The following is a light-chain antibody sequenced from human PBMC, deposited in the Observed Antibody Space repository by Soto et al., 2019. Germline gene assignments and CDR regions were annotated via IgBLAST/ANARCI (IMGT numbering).Light chain of an antibody. Sequence: EIVLTQSPGTLSLSPGGRATLSCRASQSVSRNYVAWYQPKPGQAPRLIIYGASSRESGIRDRFSGSGSGADFTLSITRLEPEDFALYYCQQYGSTTLTFGGGTKVDIK. CDR2: GAS. J-gene: IGKJ4*01. CDR1: QSVSRNY. CDR3: QQYGSTTLT. V-gene: IGKV3-20*01.